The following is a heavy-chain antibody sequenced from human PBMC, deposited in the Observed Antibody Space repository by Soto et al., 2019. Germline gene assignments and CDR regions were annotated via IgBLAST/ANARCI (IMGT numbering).Heavy chain of an antibody. Sequence: PSETLSLTCTVSGGSICSYYGSWIRQPPGKGLEWIGYIYYSGSTGSTNYNPSLKSRVTISVDRSKNQFSLKLSSVTAADTAVYYCARGDYYDSSGPFSDAFDIWGQGTLVTVSS. D-gene: IGHD3-22*01. CDR3: ARGDYYDSSGPFSDAFDI. J-gene: IGHJ3*02. V-gene: IGHV4-59*12. CDR1: GGSICSYY. CDR2: IYYSGSTGST.